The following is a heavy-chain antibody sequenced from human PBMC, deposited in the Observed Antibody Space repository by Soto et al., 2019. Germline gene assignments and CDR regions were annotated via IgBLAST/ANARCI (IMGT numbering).Heavy chain of an antibody. CDR3: TGAYDDVSGYSLDP. Sequence: LSLTCSVSGSSISSGYWTWIRQPPVKGLEWIGYIYYGGSINYNPSLKSRVIISVDTAKNQFSLRLSSVSAADTAVYYCTGAYDDVSGYSLDPWGQGTSVTVSS. CDR2: IYYGGSI. D-gene: IGHD3-22*01. CDR1: GSSISSGY. J-gene: IGHJ5*02. V-gene: IGHV4-59*01.